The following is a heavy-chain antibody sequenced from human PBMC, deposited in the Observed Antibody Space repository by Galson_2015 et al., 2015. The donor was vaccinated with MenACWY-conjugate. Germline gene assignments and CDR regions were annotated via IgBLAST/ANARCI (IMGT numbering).Heavy chain of an antibody. Sequence: SLRLSCAASGFTFSSYAMSWVRQAPGKGLEWVSTVSGSGSSTYYADSVKGRFTISRDNSKNTLYLQMGSLRAEDTAVYYCAKVAVAGPMSFFDYWGQGTLVTVSS. V-gene: IGHV3-23*01. CDR1: GFTFSSYA. CDR2: VSGSGSST. J-gene: IGHJ4*02. D-gene: IGHD6-19*01. CDR3: AKVAVAGPMSFFDY.